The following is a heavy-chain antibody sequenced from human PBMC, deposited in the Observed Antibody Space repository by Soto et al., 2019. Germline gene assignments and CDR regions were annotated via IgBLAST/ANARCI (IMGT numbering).Heavy chain of an antibody. V-gene: IGHV3-7*05. CDR3: ATDGSTSWYSDDCHGMDV. Sequence: EVQLVESGGGLVQPGGSLRLSCGASGFTFRTYWLSWVRQVPGKGLEWVANINQDGSEKNYVDSVKGRFTISRDNAKNSLHLQVSSLRAEDTAVYYCATDGSTSWYSDDCHGMDVWGVWTTVTVTS. J-gene: IGHJ6*04. CDR2: INQDGSEK. D-gene: IGHD6-13*01. CDR1: GFTFRTYW.